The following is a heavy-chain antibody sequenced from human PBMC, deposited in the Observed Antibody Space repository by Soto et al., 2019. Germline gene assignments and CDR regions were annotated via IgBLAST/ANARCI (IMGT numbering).Heavy chain of an antibody. D-gene: IGHD3-10*01. V-gene: IGHV3-30*18. CDR2: LSYDGRDK. J-gene: IGHJ4*02. CDR3: AKDRDPYGSSYYLDS. CDR1: GFSFSRYG. Sequence: QVQLVESGGGVVQPGRSLRLSCAASGFSFSRYGMHWVRQAPGKGLEWVEVLSYDGRDKHYADSVKGRFTISRDNSKNTLYLQMNSLRAEDTAVYYCAKDRDPYGSSYYLDSWVQGTLVTVS.